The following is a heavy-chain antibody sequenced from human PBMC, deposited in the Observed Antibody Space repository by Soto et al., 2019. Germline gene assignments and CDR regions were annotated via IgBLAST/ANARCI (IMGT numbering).Heavy chain of an antibody. D-gene: IGHD3-16*01. CDR2: IIPLLGTV. CDR1: GATFTNSV. J-gene: IGHJ6*01. CDR3: ARSGHRRPHKPYRFFGLDV. Sequence: QGQLVQSGAEVKKPGSSVKVSCRASGATFTNSVITWVRKGPGQGLEFMGGIIPLLGTVDYAENYKGRVTLTADKLTNTDYLEMRNLRYDDTAVYYCARSGHRRPHKPYRFFGLDVWGHGTKVSV. V-gene: IGHV1-69*06.